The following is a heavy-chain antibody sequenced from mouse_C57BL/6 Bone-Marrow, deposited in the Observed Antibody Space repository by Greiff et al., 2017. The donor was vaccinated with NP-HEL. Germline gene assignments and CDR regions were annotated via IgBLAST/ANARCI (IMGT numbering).Heavy chain of an antibody. D-gene: IGHD2-5*01. CDR1: GYTFTSYW. Sequence: QVQLQQPGAELVRPGTSVKLSCKASGYTFTSYWMHWVKQRPGQGLEWIGVIDPSDSYTNYNQKFTGKATLTVDTSSSTAYMQLSSLTSEDSAVYYCARPAYYSNYVAWFADGGQETLVTVSA. CDR3: ARPAYYSNYVAWFAD. CDR2: IDPSDSYT. V-gene: IGHV1-59*01. J-gene: IGHJ3*01.